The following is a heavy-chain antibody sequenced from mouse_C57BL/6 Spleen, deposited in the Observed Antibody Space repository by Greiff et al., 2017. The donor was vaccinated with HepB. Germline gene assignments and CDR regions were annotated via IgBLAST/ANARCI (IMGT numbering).Heavy chain of an antibody. CDR1: GYTFTDYY. V-gene: IGHV1-76*01. Sequence: VQLQQSGAELVRPGASVKLSCKASGYTFTDYYINWVKQRPGQGLEWIARIYPGSGNTYYNEKFKGKATLTAEKSSSTAYMQLSSLTSEDSAVYFCARSIYDGYYGPAMDYWGQGTSVTVSS. CDR3: ARSIYDGYYGPAMDY. D-gene: IGHD2-3*01. J-gene: IGHJ4*01. CDR2: IYPGSGNT.